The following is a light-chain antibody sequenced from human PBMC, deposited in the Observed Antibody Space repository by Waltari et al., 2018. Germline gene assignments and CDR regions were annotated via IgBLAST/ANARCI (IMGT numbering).Light chain of an antibody. V-gene: IGKV1-33*01. CDR2: DAS. CDR3: QQYNNWPRGYT. CDR1: QDISNY. Sequence: DIQMTQSPSSLSASVGDRVTITCQASQDISNYLNWYQQKPGKAPKLLIYDASNLETGVPSRFSGSGSGTDFTFTISSLQSEDFAVYYCQQYNNWPRGYTFGQGTKLEIK. J-gene: IGKJ2*01.